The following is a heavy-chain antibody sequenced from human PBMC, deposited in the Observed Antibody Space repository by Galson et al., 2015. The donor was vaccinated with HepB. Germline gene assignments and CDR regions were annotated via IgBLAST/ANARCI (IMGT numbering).Heavy chain of an antibody. V-gene: IGHV3-53*05. CDR3: ARDLWDCSGGSCYSGRVY. CDR1: GFTVSSNY. Sequence: SLRLSCAASGFTVSSNYMSWVRQAPGKGLEWVSVIYSGGSTYYADSVKGRFTISRDNSKNTLYLQMNSLRAEDTAVYYCARDLWDCSGGSCYSGRVYWGQGTLVPVSS. D-gene: IGHD2-15*01. CDR2: IYSGGST. J-gene: IGHJ4*02.